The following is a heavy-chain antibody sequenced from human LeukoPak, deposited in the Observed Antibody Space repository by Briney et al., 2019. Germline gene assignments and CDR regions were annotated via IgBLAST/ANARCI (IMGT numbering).Heavy chain of an antibody. CDR1: GFTFSSYS. D-gene: IGHD6-19*01. Sequence: NAGGSLRLSCAASGFTFSSYSMNWVRQAPGKGREWVSSISSSSSYLYYADSVKGRFTISRDNAKNSLYLQMNSLRAEDTAVYYCARDGRRSGWYGDGWYYYYYYYMDVWGKGTTVTISS. V-gene: IGHV3-21*01. CDR2: ISSSSSYL. CDR3: ARDGRRSGWYGDGWYYYYYYYMDV. J-gene: IGHJ6*03.